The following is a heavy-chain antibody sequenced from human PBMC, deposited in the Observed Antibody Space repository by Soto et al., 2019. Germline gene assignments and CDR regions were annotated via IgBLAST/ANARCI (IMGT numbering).Heavy chain of an antibody. CDR1: GFTFSSYA. CDR2: ISGTSGRT. V-gene: IGHV3-23*01. Sequence: EVQLLESGGGLVQPGGSLRLSCAASGFTFSSYAMNWVRQAPGKGLEWVSSISGTSGRTYYADSVEGRFTISRDNSKNTRYLKIDALRAEDTAVYYGAKDEGVGWNYFAYGGQGPLVPV. J-gene: IGHJ4*02. D-gene: IGHD6-19*01. CDR3: AKDEGVGWNYFAY.